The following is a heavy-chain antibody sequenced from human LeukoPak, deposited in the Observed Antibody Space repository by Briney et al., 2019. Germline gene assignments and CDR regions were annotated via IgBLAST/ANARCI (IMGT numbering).Heavy chain of an antibody. D-gene: IGHD6-13*01. Sequence: PGGSLRLSCAASGFTFSSYSMNWVRQAPGKGLEWVSYISRNRSYIYYADSVKGGFTISRDNAKNTLYVQKNSVRAEDTGVCYCARAGFETRGGPGLFSSSWFRGDWFDPWGQGTLVTVSS. V-gene: IGHV3-21*05. CDR1: GFTFSSYS. CDR2: ISRNRSYI. CDR3: ARAGFETRGGPGLFSSSWFRGDWFDP. J-gene: IGHJ5*02.